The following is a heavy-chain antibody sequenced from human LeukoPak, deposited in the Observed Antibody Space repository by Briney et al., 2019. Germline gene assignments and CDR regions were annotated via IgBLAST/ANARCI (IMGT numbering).Heavy chain of an antibody. V-gene: IGHV3-30*18. Sequence: GRSLRLSCAASGFTFSSYGMHWVRQAPVKWLQWVAVLSYDGSNKYYADSVQGRFTISRDNSKNTLYLQMNSLRAEDTAVYYCAKEMGTTYYYYGMDVWGQGTTVTVSS. CDR3: AKEMGTTYYYYGMDV. CDR1: GFTFSSYG. J-gene: IGHJ6*02. CDR2: LSYDGSNK. D-gene: IGHD7-27*01.